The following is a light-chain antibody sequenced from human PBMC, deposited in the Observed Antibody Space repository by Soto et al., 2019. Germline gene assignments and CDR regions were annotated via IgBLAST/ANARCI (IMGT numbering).Light chain of an antibody. CDR1: SSNIGAGYD. J-gene: IGLJ2*01. CDR2: DNN. V-gene: IGLV1-40*01. CDR3: QSYDSSLSVV. Sequence: QAVVTQPPSVSGAPGQRVTISCTGSSSNIGAGYDVHWYQQLPGTVPKLLIYDNNKRPSGVPDRFSGSKSGTSASLAITGLQAEDEADYYCQSYDSSLSVVFGGGTQLTVL.